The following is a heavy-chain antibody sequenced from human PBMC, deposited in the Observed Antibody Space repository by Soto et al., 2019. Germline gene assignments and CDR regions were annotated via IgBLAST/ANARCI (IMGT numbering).Heavy chain of an antibody. CDR1: GGTFSSYA. CDR3: ARDSGAGTTLGAFDI. V-gene: IGHV1-69*13. D-gene: IGHD1-7*01. Sequence: ASVKVACKASGGTFSSYAISWVRQAPGQGLEWMGGIIPIFGTANYAQKFQGRVTITADESTSTAYMELSSLRSEDTAVYYCARDSGAGTTLGAFDIWGQGTMVTVSS. CDR2: IIPIFGTA. J-gene: IGHJ3*02.